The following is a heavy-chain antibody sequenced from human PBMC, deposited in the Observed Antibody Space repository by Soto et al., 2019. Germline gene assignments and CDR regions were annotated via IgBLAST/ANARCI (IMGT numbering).Heavy chain of an antibody. Sequence: GGSLRLSCAASGFTFSSYAMHWVRQAPGKGMEWVAVISYDGSNKYYADSVKGRFTISRDNSKNTLYLQMNSLRAEDTAVYYCARACGSSCFYFDYWGQGTLVTVSS. V-gene: IGHV3-30-3*01. CDR2: ISYDGSNK. CDR1: GFTFSSYA. J-gene: IGHJ4*02. D-gene: IGHD1-26*01. CDR3: ARACGSSCFYFDY.